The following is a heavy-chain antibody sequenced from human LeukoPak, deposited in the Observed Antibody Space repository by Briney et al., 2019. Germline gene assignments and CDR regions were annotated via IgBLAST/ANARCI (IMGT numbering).Heavy chain of an antibody. CDR3: ARGDYDFWSGYYTD. CDR1: GYTFTSYA. Sequence: ASVKVSCKASGYTFTSYAISWVRQAPGQGLEWMGGIIPIFGTANYAQKFQGRVTITTDESTSTAYMELSSLRSEDTAVYYCARGDYDFWSGYYTDWGQGTLVTVSS. J-gene: IGHJ4*02. V-gene: IGHV1-69*05. D-gene: IGHD3-3*01. CDR2: IIPIFGTA.